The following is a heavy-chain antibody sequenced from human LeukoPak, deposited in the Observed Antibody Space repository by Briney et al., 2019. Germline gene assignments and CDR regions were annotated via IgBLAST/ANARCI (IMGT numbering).Heavy chain of an antibody. Sequence: PGGSLRLSCAASGFTFSSYSMNWVRQAPGKGLEWVSSISSSSSYIYYADSVKGRFTISRDNAKNSLYLQMNSLRAEDTAVYYCAREVQDYYDSSDIDYWGQGTLVTVSS. J-gene: IGHJ4*02. CDR2: ISSSSSYI. V-gene: IGHV3-21*01. CDR3: AREVQDYYDSSDIDY. CDR1: GFTFSSYS. D-gene: IGHD3-22*01.